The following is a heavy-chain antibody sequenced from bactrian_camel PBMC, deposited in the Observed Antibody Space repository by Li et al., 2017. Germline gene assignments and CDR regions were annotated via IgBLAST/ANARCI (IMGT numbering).Heavy chain of an antibody. J-gene: IGHJ4*01. D-gene: IGHD1*01. CDR3: AARSVGWCPLFEHWLGKRAYTPGGYFTN. Sequence: VQLVESGGGLVQPGGSLRLSCAASVFTFSTYWMYWVRQAPGKGLEWVSGIYSDGATTYYADSVKGRFTISRDNAKNTVYLQMNSLKSEDTALYYCAARSVGWCPLFEHWLGKRAYTPGGYFTNWGQGTQVTVS. CDR1: VFTFSTYW. V-gene: IGHV3S1*01. CDR2: IYSDGATT.